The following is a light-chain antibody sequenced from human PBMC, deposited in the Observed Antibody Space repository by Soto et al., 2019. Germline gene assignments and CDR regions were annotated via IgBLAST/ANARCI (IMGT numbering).Light chain of an antibody. CDR1: QSISSY. Sequence: DIQMTQSPSSLSASVGDRVTITCRASQSISSYLNWYQQKPGKAPKLLIYAASSLQSGVPSRFRSSGSSTDFTLTISSLQPEDCATYYCQQSYSTPGFGQGTKLETK. CDR3: QQSYSTPG. J-gene: IGKJ2*03. V-gene: IGKV1-39*01. CDR2: AAS.